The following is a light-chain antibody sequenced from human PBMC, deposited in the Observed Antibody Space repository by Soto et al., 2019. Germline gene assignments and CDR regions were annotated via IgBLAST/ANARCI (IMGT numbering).Light chain of an antibody. CDR3: QSYDSSLSGSVV. CDR1: SSNIGAGYD. Sequence: QSVLTQPPSVSGAPGQRVTISCTGSSSNIGAGYDVHWYQQVPGTAPKLLIFGNSDRPSGVPDRFSGSKSGTSASLAISGLQAEDEAEYYCQSYDSSLSGSVVFGGGTKVTV. V-gene: IGLV1-40*01. J-gene: IGLJ2*01. CDR2: GNS.